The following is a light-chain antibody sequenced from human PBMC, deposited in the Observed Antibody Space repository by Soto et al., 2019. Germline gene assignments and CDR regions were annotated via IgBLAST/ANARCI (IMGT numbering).Light chain of an antibody. Sequence: QSALTQPASVSGSPGQSITISCTGTSSDVGGYNYVSWYQQHPGKAPKRMIYEVSNRPSGVSNRFSGSKSVNTAPLTISGPRTEDEADYYCSSYSASSTLVVFGGGTKLTVL. J-gene: IGLJ2*01. V-gene: IGLV2-14*01. CDR3: SSYSASSTLVV. CDR1: SSDVGGYNY. CDR2: EVS.